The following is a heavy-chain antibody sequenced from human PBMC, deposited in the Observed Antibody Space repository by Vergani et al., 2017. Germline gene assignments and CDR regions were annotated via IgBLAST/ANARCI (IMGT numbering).Heavy chain of an antibody. CDR3: ARVGYCSSTSCYAPHYYYGMDV. CDR1: GGSISSGDYY. J-gene: IGHJ6*02. V-gene: IGHV4-30-4*08. Sequence: QVQLQESGPGLVKPSQTLSLTCTVSGGSISSGDYYWSWIRQPPGKGLEWIGYIYYSGSTYYNPSLKSRVTISVDTSKNQFSLKLSSVTAADTAVYYCARVGYCSSTSCYAPHYYYGMDVWGQGTTVTVSS. CDR2: IYYSGST. D-gene: IGHD2-2*01.